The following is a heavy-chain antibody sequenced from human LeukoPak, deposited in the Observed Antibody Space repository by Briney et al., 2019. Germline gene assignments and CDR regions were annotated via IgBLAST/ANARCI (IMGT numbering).Heavy chain of an antibody. CDR1: GGSISGYY. D-gene: IGHD1-26*01. Sequence: SETLSLTCTVSGGSISGYYWSWIRQPPGKGLEWIGYIYSSGTTNYNPSLKSQITISLDTSKNQFSLKLSSVTAADTAVYYCASNLSGSYYNWFDPWGQGTLVTVSS. J-gene: IGHJ5*02. CDR3: ASNLSGSYYNWFDP. V-gene: IGHV4-59*01. CDR2: IYSSGTT.